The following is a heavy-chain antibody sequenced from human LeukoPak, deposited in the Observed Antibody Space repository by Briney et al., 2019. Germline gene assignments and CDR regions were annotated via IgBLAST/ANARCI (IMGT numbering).Heavy chain of an antibody. J-gene: IGHJ6*02. CDR3: ARDRPSDYYYGMDV. V-gene: IGHV3-66*01. Sequence: PGGSLRLSCAASGFTVSSNYMSWVRQAPGKGLEWVSVIYSGGSTYYADSVKGRFTISRDNSKNTLYLQMNSLRAEDMAVYYCARDRPSDYYYGMDVWGQGTTVTVSS. CDR2: IYSGGST. CDR1: GFTVSSNY.